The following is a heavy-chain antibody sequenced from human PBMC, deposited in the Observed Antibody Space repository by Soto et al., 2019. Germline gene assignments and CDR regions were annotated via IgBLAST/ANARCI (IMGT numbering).Heavy chain of an antibody. CDR2: INAGNGNT. V-gene: IGHV1-3*01. Sequence: QVQLVQSGAEVKKPGASVKVSCKASGYTFTSYAMHWVRQAPGQRLEWMGWINAGNGNTKYSQKFQGRVTITRDTSASTAYMELSSLGSEDTAVYYFARVPGYSIGDLWGRGTLVTVSS. D-gene: IGHD2-21*01. CDR3: ARVPGYSIGDL. CDR1: GYTFTSYA. J-gene: IGHJ2*01.